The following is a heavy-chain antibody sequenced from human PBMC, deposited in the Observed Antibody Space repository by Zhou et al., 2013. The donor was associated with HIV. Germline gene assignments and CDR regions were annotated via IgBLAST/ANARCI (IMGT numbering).Heavy chain of an antibody. Sequence: QVQLVQSGAEVKKPGSSVKVSCKASGGTFSSYAISWVRQAPGQGLEWMGGIIPIFGTANYAQKFQGRVTITTDESTSTAYMELSSLRSEDTAVYYCASSYYYDSSGPSADAFDIWGQGTMVTVSS. CDR1: GGTFSSYA. J-gene: IGHJ3*02. D-gene: IGHD3-22*01. CDR3: ASSYYYDSSGPSADAFDI. V-gene: IGHV1-69*05. CDR2: IIPIFGTA.